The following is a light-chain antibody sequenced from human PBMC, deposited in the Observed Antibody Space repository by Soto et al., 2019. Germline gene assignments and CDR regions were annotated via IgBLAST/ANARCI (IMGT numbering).Light chain of an antibody. CDR3: QQYDGSPLT. Sequence: EIVLTQSPGTLSLSPGERATLSCRASQSLSINSLAWYQQKPGQSPRLLAYGASTRDTGIPDRFRGSGSGTDFALTISSLEPEDFAMYYCQQYDGSPLTFGPGTKVDIK. V-gene: IGKV3-20*01. CDR2: GAS. J-gene: IGKJ3*01. CDR1: QSLSINS.